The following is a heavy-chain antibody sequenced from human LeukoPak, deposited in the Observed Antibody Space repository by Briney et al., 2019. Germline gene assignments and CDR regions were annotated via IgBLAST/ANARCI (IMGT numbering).Heavy chain of an antibody. CDR2: ISGSGGST. Sequence: GGSLRLSCAASGFTFSSYGMSWVRQAPGKGLEWVSAISGSGGSTYYADSVKGRFTISRDNSKNTLYSQLTSLRAEYTAVYYCGRVVSANYFDPWGQGTLVTVSS. CDR3: GRVVSANYFDP. J-gene: IGHJ5*02. CDR1: GFTFSSYG. D-gene: IGHD1-7*01. V-gene: IGHV3-23*01.